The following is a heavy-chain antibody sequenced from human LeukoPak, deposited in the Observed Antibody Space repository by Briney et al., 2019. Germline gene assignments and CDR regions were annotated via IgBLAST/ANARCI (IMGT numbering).Heavy chain of an antibody. V-gene: IGHV3-23*01. CDR2: ISGSGGST. Sequence: GGSLRLSCAASGFTFSSYAMSWVRQAPGKGLEWVSAISGSGGSTYYADSVKGRFTISRHNSKNTLYLQMNSLRAEDTAVYYCAKDLDIVVVPAVYYMDVWGKGTTVTVSS. CDR3: AKDLDIVVVPAVYYMDV. J-gene: IGHJ6*03. CDR1: GFTFSSYA. D-gene: IGHD2-2*03.